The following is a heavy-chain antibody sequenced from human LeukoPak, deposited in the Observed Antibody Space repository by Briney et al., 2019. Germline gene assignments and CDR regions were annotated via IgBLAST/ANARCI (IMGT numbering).Heavy chain of an antibody. CDR1: GYTFTSYG. V-gene: IGHV1-8*02. CDR2: MNPNSGNT. CDR3: ARGSLLWFGELLAPGGIDF. Sequence: ASVKVSCKASGYTFTSYGISWVRQAPGQGLEWMGWMNPNSGNTGYAQKFQGRVTMTRNTSISTAYMELSSLRSEDTAVYYCARGSLLWFGELLAPGGIDFRGQGTLVTVSS. D-gene: IGHD3-10*01. J-gene: IGHJ4*02.